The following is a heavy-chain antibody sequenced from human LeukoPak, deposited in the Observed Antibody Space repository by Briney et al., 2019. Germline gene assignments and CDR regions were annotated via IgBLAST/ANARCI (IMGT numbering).Heavy chain of an antibody. CDR2: IYRGGTT. Sequence: GGSLRLSCAASGFTVSSNDMSWVRQAPGKGLEWVSVIYRGGTTYYADSVKGRFTISRDNSKNTLYLQMNSLRAEDAAVYYCARDEGYSYGYGHAFDIWGQGTMATVSS. J-gene: IGHJ3*02. CDR1: GFTVSSND. D-gene: IGHD5-18*01. CDR3: ARDEGYSYGYGHAFDI. V-gene: IGHV3-53*01.